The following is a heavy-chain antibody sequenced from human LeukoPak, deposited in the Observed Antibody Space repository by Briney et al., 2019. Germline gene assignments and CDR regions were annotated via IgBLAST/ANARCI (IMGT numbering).Heavy chain of an antibody. CDR3: ARVGLYDRLFDY. V-gene: IGHV4-30-4*01. CDR1: GVSISSGDYY. CDR2: IYYSGST. Sequence: SETLSLTCTVSGVSISSGDYYWSWIRQPPGKGLEWIGYIYYSGSTYYNPSLKSRVTISVDTSKNQFSLKLSSVTAADTAVYYCARVGLYDRLFDYWGQGTLVTVSS. J-gene: IGHJ4*02. D-gene: IGHD2-8*01.